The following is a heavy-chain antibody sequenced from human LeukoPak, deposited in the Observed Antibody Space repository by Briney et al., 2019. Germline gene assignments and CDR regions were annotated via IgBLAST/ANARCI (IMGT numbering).Heavy chain of an antibody. CDR3: ARRGMDYGGNPLDY. V-gene: IGHV1-8*01. CDR2: MNPNSGNT. J-gene: IGHJ4*02. Sequence: ASVKVSCKASGYTFTSYDINWVRQATGQGLEWMEWMNPNSGNTGYAQKFQGRVTMTRNTSISTAYMELSSLRSEDTAVYYCARRGMDYGGNPLDYWGQGTLVTVSS. D-gene: IGHD4-23*01. CDR1: GYTFTSYD.